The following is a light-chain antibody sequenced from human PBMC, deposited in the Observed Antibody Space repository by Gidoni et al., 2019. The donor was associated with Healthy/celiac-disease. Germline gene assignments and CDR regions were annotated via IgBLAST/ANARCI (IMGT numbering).Light chain of an antibody. Sequence: DIVMTQSPATLSVSPGERATLSCRASQSVSSNLAWYQQKPGQAPRLLIYGASTRATGIPARFSGSGSGREFTLTISSLQSEDFAVYYCQQYNNWPLTFGQGTRLEIK. CDR3: QQYNNWPLT. CDR1: QSVSSN. V-gene: IGKV3-15*01. J-gene: IGKJ5*01. CDR2: GAS.